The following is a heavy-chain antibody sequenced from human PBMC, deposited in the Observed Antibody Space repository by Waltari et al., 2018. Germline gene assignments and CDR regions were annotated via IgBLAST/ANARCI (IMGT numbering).Heavy chain of an antibody. J-gene: IGHJ3*02. CDR1: GGSISSSY. V-gene: IGHV4-59*01. CDR3: ARWDGYNSQYAFDI. CDR2: IYYSGST. Sequence: QVQLQESGPGLVKPSETLSLTCTVSGGSISSSYWIWFRQPPGKGLEWIGYIYYSGSTNYNPSLKSRVTISVDTSKNQFSLKLSSVTAADTAVYYCARWDGYNSQYAFDIWGQGAMVTVSS. D-gene: IGHD1-1*01.